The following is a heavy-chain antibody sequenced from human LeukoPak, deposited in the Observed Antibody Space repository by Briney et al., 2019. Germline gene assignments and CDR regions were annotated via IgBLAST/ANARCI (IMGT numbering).Heavy chain of an antibody. J-gene: IGHJ4*02. CDR1: GFGVSVNY. Sequence: GGSLRLSCAAAGFGVSVNYMSWVRQPPGKGLEWVSVLYASGITKYADSVKGRFTISRDTSDNTLNLQMNDLGAEDSAVYYCAAKGNGYTGIYVFAHWGQGTLVTVSA. D-gene: IGHD1-26*01. V-gene: IGHV3-66*01. CDR3: AAKGNGYTGIYVFAH. CDR2: LYASGIT.